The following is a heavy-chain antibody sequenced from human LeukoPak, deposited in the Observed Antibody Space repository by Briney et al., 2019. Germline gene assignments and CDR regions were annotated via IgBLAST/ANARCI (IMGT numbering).Heavy chain of an antibody. V-gene: IGHV3-21*01. CDR1: GFTFSSYS. D-gene: IGHD2-15*01. Sequence: KPGGSLRLSCAASGFTFSSYSMNWVRQAPGKGLEWVSSISSSSSYIYYADSVKGRFTISRDNAKNSLYLQMNSLRAEDTAVYYCASSYCSGGSCGYYFDYWGQGTLVTVSS. J-gene: IGHJ4*02. CDR2: ISSSSSYI. CDR3: ASSYCSGGSCGYYFDY.